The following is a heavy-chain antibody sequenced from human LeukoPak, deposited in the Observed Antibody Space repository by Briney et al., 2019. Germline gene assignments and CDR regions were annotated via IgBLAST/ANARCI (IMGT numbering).Heavy chain of an antibody. CDR3: AKDNGHYYDSGSYGTSFDP. Sequence: SETLSLTCTVSGYSISSGYFWGWIRQPPGKGLEWIGSFYHSGITYYNPSLKSRVTISIDTSKNQFSLKLHSVTAADTAMYYCAKDNGHYYDSGSYGTSFDPWGQGILVIVSS. CDR1: GYSISSGYF. D-gene: IGHD3-10*01. CDR2: FYHSGIT. V-gene: IGHV4-38-2*02. J-gene: IGHJ5*02.